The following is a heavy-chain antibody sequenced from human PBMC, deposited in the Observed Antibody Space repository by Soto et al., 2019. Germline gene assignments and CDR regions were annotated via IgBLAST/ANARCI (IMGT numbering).Heavy chain of an antibody. CDR3: VRDYRVSYGYGPFDY. CDR1: GFTFVNYW. J-gene: IGHJ4*02. D-gene: IGHD5-18*01. Sequence: GGSLRLSCAASGFTFVNYWMSRVRQAPGKGLEWVAYIKQDVGEKYYVDSVRGRFTISRDNAKNSLYLQMNSLRGDDTAVYYCVRDYRVSYGYGPFDYWGQGTLVTVSS. CDR2: IKQDVGEK. V-gene: IGHV3-7*03.